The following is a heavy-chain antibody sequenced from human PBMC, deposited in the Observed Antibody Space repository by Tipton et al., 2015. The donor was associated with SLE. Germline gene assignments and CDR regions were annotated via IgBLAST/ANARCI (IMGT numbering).Heavy chain of an antibody. CDR2: IYYSGST. D-gene: IGHD6-6*01. CDR1: GGSISSGNYY. V-gene: IGHV4-61*10. J-gene: IGHJ6*03. Sequence: TLSLTCTVSGGSISSGNYYWTWIRQPAGEGLEWIGYIYYSGSTNYNPSLKSRVTISVDTSKNQFSLKLSSVTAADTAVYYCARGGGIAARHYYYYYMDVWGKGTTVTISS. CDR3: ARGGGIAARHYYYYYMDV.